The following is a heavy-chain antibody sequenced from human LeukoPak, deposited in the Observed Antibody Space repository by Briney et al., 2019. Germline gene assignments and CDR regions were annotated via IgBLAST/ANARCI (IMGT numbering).Heavy chain of an antibody. CDR3: ARERWGGSD. J-gene: IGHJ4*02. D-gene: IGHD3-10*01. CDR1: GGSISSYY. CDR2: IYYSGST. Sequence: PSETLSLTCTVSGGSISSYYWSWIRQPPGKGLEWIGYIYYSGSTNYNPSLKSRVTISVDTSKNQFSLKLSSVTAADTAVYYCARERWGGSDWGQGTLVTVSS. V-gene: IGHV4-59*01.